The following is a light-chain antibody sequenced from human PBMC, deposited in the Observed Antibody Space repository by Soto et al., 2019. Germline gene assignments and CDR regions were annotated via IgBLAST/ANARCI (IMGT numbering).Light chain of an antibody. CDR1: SSDVGSYNR. CDR2: DVS. J-gene: IGLJ1*01. CDR3: NSYTTSNTYV. Sequence: QSALTQPPSVSGSPGQSVTISCTGTSSDVGSYNRVSWYQQSPGTAPKLMIYDVSNRPSGVSDRFSGSKSGYTASLTISGLQAEDEADYYCNSYTTSNTYVFGSGTKVTVL. V-gene: IGLV2-18*02.